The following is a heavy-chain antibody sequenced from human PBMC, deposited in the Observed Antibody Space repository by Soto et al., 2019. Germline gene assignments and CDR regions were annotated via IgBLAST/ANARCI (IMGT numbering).Heavy chain of an antibody. D-gene: IGHD3-22*01. V-gene: IGHV4-59*01. Sequence: SETLSLTCTISGGSISSYYWSWIRQPPGKGLEWIVYIYYSGSTNYNPSLKSRVTISVDTSKNQFSLKMSSVTAADTAVYYCARHYDSSGYSAEAFQHWGQGTLVTVSS. CDR3: ARHYDSSGYSAEAFQH. CDR2: IYYSGST. CDR1: GGSISSYY. J-gene: IGHJ1*01.